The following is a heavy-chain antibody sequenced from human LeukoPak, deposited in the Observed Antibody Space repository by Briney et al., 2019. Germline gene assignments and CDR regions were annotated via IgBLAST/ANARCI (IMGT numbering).Heavy chain of an antibody. V-gene: IGHV3-23*01. Sequence: GGSLRLSCAASGFTFSSYAMSWVRQAPGMGLEWVSAISGSGGSTYYADSVKGRFTISRDNSKNTLYLQMNSLRAEDTAVYYCAKGRGNAYDSSGYPFDYWGQGTLVTVSS. CDR3: AKGRGNAYDSSGYPFDY. D-gene: IGHD3-22*01. CDR1: GFTFSSYA. CDR2: ISGSGGST. J-gene: IGHJ4*02.